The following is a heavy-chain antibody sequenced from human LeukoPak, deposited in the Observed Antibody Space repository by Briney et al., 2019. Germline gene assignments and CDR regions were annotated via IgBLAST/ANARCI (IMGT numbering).Heavy chain of an antibody. CDR2: VSYVGTT. Sequence: SETLSLTCTVSGGSISSSSYYWAWIRQPPGKGLEWIGSVSYVGTTYYIPSVTRRLTISVPTSKNQFSLRLSSVTAEDTAVYYCASHYCNGGSCYSGVFDYFDYWGQGTLVTVSS. V-gene: IGHV4-39*01. D-gene: IGHD2-15*01. CDR1: GGSISSSSYY. J-gene: IGHJ4*02. CDR3: ASHYCNGGSCYSGVFDYFDY.